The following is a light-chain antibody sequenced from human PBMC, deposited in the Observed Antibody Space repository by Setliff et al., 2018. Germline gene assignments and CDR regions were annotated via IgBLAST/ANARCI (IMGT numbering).Light chain of an antibody. CDR3: SSYTTSSAWV. J-gene: IGLJ3*02. V-gene: IGLV2-14*01. CDR1: SSDVGGYNF. Sequence: TGTSSDVGGYNFVSWYQQHPGKAPKVMIYEVSNRPSGVSDRFSGSKSGNTASLTISGLQAEDEADYYCSSYTTSSAWVFGGGTK. CDR2: EVS.